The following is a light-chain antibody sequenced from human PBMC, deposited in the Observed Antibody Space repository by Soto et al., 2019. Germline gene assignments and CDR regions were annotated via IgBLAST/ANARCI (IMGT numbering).Light chain of an antibody. J-gene: IGKJ4*01. CDR1: QSVSNY. CDR3: QQSYTTPLT. V-gene: IGKV1-39*01. CDR2: FAS. Sequence: IQMTQSPTSLSASAGDRVTITCRASQSVSNYLNWYQQKVGKAPQLLIYFASTLQKGVPSRFSGSGSGTDFTLTISSLQPEDFATYFCQQSYTTPLTFGGGTKVDIK.